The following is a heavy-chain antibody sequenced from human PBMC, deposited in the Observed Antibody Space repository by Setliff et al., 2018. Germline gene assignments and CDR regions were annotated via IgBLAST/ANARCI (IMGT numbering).Heavy chain of an antibody. CDR2: MNPNSGNT. D-gene: IGHD3-22*01. Sequence: GASVKVSCKASGYTFTSYDINWVRQATGQGLEWMGWMNPNSGNTGYAQKFQGRVTMTRNTSISTAYMELSSLRSEDTAVYYCATWDLIVALWGLPVDSYAFDIWGQGTMVTVSS. V-gene: IGHV1-8*02. J-gene: IGHJ3*02. CDR3: ATWDLIVALWGLPVDSYAFDI. CDR1: GYTFTSYD.